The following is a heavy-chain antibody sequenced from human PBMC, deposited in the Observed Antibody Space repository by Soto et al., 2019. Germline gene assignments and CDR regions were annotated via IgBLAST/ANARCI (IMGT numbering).Heavy chain of an antibody. CDR2: LWFDGSDK. J-gene: IGHJ4*02. CDR1: GVDFRSFA. V-gene: IGHV3-33*01. D-gene: IGHD3-10*01. Sequence: GGALRNSLGGSGVDFRSFAQPLGPPAPGKGVEGGGLLWFDGSDKYYADSVKGRFAISRDNSNNTLYLQMNSLRAEDTAVYYCARRIYYLDYWGQGTQVTVSS. CDR3: ARRIYYLDY.